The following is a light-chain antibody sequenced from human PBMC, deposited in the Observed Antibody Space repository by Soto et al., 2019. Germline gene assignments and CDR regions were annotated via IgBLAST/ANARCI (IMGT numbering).Light chain of an antibody. CDR3: HQRSNWPLT. Sequence: EIVLTQSPATLSLSPGERATLSCRASQSVNTYLAWYQQRPGQAPRLLMYDASNRATGIPARFSGRGSGKDFILTLDSLEPEEFAVYYCHQRSNWPLTFGGGTKVEIK. CDR1: QSVNTY. V-gene: IGKV3-11*01. J-gene: IGKJ4*01. CDR2: DAS.